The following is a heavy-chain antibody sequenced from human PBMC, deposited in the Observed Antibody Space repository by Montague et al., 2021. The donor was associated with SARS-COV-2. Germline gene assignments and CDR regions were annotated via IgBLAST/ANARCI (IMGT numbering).Heavy chain of an antibody. CDR2: IYTSGST. Sequence: TLSLTCTVSGGSISSGSYYWSWIRQPAGKGLEWIGRIYTSGSTNYNPSLKSRVTISVDTSKNQFSLKLSSVTAADTAVYYCARGDGVDTAMVYYYYGMGVSDPGTTISVSS. V-gene: IGHV4-61*02. J-gene: IGHJ6*02. CDR3: ARGDGVDTAMVYYYYGMGV. CDR1: GGSISSGSYY. D-gene: IGHD5-18*01.